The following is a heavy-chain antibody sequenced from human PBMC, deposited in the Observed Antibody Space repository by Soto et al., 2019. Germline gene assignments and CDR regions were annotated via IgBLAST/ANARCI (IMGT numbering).Heavy chain of an antibody. Sequence: QVQLVQSGAEMKKPGASVKVSGKASGYTFTTYGISWVRQAPGQGLEWMGWISAYNGNTPYAQKLPIRVTMTTDTSTSTAYVELRSLTSDDSAVYYCARAHFPSNYDSFDYWGQGTLVTVSS. CDR3: ARAHFPSNYDSFDY. CDR2: ISAYNGNT. J-gene: IGHJ4*02. D-gene: IGHD3-3*02. CDR1: GYTFTTYG. V-gene: IGHV1-18*04.